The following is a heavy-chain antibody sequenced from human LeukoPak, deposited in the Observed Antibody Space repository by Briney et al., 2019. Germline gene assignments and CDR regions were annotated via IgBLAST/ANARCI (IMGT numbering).Heavy chain of an antibody. V-gene: IGHV3-23*01. Sequence: GGSLRLSCGASGFTFSSYGMNWVRQAPGKGLEWVSAISGSGGSTYYADSVKGRFTISRDNSKNTLYLQMNSLRAEDTTVYYCAKESVPNYYDSSGRIPFDYWGQGTLATVSS. CDR2: ISGSGGST. CDR1: GFTFSSYG. CDR3: AKESVPNYYDSSGRIPFDY. D-gene: IGHD3-22*01. J-gene: IGHJ4*02.